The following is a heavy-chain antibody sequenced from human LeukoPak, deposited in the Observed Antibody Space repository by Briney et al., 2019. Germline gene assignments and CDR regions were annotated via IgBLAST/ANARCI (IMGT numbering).Heavy chain of an antibody. J-gene: IGHJ4*02. CDR1: GGSFSGYY. CDR3: AIGSDGHDY. D-gene: IGHD3-10*01. Sequence: PSETLSLTCGVYGGSFSGYYWSWIRQPPGKGLEWIGEINHSGSTNYNPSLKSRVTISADTSKNHFSLKVTSVTAADTAVYYCAIGSDGHDYWGQGILDTVSS. V-gene: IGHV4-34*01. CDR2: INHSGST.